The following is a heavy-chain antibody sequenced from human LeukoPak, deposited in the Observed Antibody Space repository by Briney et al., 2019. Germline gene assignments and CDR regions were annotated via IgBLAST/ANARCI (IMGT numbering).Heavy chain of an antibody. Sequence: GGSLRLSCAASGFTFDDYAMHWVRQAPGKGLEWVSGISWNSGSIGYADSVKGRFTISRGNAKNSLYLQMTSLRAEDTALYYCVRYYGSGWIQFDYWGQGALVTVSS. CDR2: ISWNSGSI. CDR3: VRYYGSGWIQFDY. J-gene: IGHJ4*02. D-gene: IGHD6-19*01. V-gene: IGHV3-9*01. CDR1: GFTFDDYA.